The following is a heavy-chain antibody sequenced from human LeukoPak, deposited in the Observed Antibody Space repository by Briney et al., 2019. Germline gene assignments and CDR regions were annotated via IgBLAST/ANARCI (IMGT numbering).Heavy chain of an antibody. CDR1: GGSISSYY. D-gene: IGHD3-10*01. CDR2: IYYSGST. Sequence: SETLSLTCTVSGGSISSYYWSWIRQPPGKGLEWIGYIYYSGSTNYNPSLKSRVTISVDTSKNQFSLKLSSVTAADTAVYYCARAPPHYYGSGSNWFDPWGQGTLVTVSS. V-gene: IGHV4-59*01. J-gene: IGHJ5*02. CDR3: ARAPPHYYGSGSNWFDP.